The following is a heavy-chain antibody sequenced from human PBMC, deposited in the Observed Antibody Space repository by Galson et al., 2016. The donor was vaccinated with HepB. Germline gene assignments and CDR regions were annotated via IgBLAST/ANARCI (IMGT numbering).Heavy chain of an antibody. Sequence: SLRLSCAVSGFTFTRHAVSWVRQAPGKGLEWVSTIDGRGTGTYHADSVKGRFTISRDSGNNSLYLQMNSLRPEDAAVYYCARLYRYGYRDHYYGMDVCGQGTTVTVSS. CDR1: GFTFTRHA. V-gene: IGHV3-23*01. J-gene: IGHJ6*02. CDR3: ARLYRYGYRDHYYGMDV. CDR2: IDGRGTGT. D-gene: IGHD5-18*01.